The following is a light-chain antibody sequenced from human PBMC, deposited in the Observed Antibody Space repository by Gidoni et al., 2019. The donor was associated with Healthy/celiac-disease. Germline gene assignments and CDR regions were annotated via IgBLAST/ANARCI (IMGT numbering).Light chain of an antibody. J-gene: IGKJ4*01. CDR1: QSVSNN. CDR2: GAS. CDR3: QQYNNWPRV. V-gene: IGKV3-15*01. Sequence: EIVMTQSPATLSVSPGERATLSCRASQSVSNNLAWYQQKPGQAPRLLIYGASTRATGIPARFSGSGSGTEFTLTISSLQSEDFAVYYCQQYNNWPRVFXGXTKVEIK.